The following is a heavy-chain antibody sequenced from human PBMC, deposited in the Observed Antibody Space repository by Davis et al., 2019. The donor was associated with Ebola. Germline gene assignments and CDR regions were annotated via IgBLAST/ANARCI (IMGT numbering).Heavy chain of an antibody. CDR3: ARDNVDTAMVMVYGAFDI. Sequence: PSETLSLTCTVSGGSISSGDYYWSWIRQPPGKGLEWIGYIYYSGSTYYNPSLKSRVTISVDTSKNQFSLKLSSVTAADTAVYYCARDNVDTAMVMVYGAFDIWGQGTMVTVSS. D-gene: IGHD5-18*01. V-gene: IGHV4-30-4*01. J-gene: IGHJ3*02. CDR2: IYYSGST. CDR1: GGSISSGDYY.